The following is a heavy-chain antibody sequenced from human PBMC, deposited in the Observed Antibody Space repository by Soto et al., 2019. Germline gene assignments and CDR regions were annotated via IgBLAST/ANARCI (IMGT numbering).Heavy chain of an antibody. CDR1: GVSITTSGHY. V-gene: IGHV4-31*03. J-gene: IGHJ6*01. CDR3: ALGMFMDV. Sequence: QVQLQESGPGLVKPSQTLSLSCSVSGVSITTSGHYWNWVRQRPGRGLEWIGYIDSSGTTSYNPSVLTRVAMSVAPSTTQISLKPSSLTAAYTALYFCALGMFMDVWGRGTTVIVSS. D-gene: IGHD3-10*02. CDR2: IDSSGTT.